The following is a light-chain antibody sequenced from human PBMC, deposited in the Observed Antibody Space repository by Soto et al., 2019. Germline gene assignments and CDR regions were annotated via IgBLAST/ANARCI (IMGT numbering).Light chain of an antibody. CDR2: DAS. CDR3: QQRSNWPT. V-gene: IGKV3-11*01. J-gene: IGKJ1*01. Sequence: EIVLTQSPATLSLSPGERATLSCRASQSVSSYLAWYQQKPGQAPRLLIYDASNRATGIPARFSGSGSGTDFTLTISSLEPEDFAVYYCQQRSNWPTLGQATKVDI. CDR1: QSVSSY.